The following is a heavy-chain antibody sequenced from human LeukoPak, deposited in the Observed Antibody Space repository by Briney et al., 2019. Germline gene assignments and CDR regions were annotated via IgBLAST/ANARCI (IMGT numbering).Heavy chain of an antibody. CDR2: IYHSGST. CDR3: ARTPTVVTSYFDY. V-gene: IGHV4-38-2*01. J-gene: IGHJ4*02. D-gene: IGHD4-23*01. Sequence: PSETLSLTCAVSGYSISSGYYWGWIRQPPGKGLEWIGSIYHSGSTYYNPSPKSRVTISVDTSKNQFSLKLSSVTAADTAVYYCARTPTVVTSYFDYWGQGTLVTVSS. CDR1: GYSISSGYY.